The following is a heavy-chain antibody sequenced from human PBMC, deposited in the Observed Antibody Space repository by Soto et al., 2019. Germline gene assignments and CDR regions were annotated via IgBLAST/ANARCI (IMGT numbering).Heavy chain of an antibody. CDR3: ARDSSGYSYGHGFYYYYGMDV. CDR2: IIPIFGTA. Sequence: QVQLVQSGAEVKKPGSSVKVSCKASGGTFSSYAISWVRQAPGQGLEWMGGIIPIFGTANYEQKFQGRVTITADESTSTAYMELSSLRSEDTAVYYCARDSSGYSYGHGFYYYYGMDVWGQGTTVTVSS. J-gene: IGHJ6*02. CDR1: GGTFSSYA. V-gene: IGHV1-69*01. D-gene: IGHD5-18*01.